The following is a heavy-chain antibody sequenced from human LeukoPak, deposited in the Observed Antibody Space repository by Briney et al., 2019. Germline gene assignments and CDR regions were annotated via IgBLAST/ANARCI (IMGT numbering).Heavy chain of an antibody. D-gene: IGHD3-10*01. CDR2: IGGSGVST. J-gene: IGHJ4*02. V-gene: IGHV3-23*01. Sequence: SGGSLRLSCAASGFTFSSYWMHWVRQAPGKGLEWVSAIGGSGVSTYYADSVKGRFTISRDNSRNTLYLQMNSLRAEDTAVYYCARSVGFDYWGQGTLVTVSS. CDR3: ARSVGFDY. CDR1: GFTFSSYW.